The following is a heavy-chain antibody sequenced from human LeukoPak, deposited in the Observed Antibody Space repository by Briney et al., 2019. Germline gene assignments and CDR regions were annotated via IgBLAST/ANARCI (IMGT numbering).Heavy chain of an antibody. J-gene: IGHJ6*03. V-gene: IGHV4-4*07. CDR3: ARDDSSSWYNYYYMDV. CDR1: GGSISSYY. D-gene: IGHD6-13*01. CDR2: IYTSGST. Sequence: PSETLSLTCTVSGGSISSYYWSWIRQPPGKGLEWIGRIYTSGSTNYNPSLKSRVTMSVDTSKNQFSLKLSSVTAADTAVYYCARDDSSSWYNYYYMDVWGKGTTVTVSS.